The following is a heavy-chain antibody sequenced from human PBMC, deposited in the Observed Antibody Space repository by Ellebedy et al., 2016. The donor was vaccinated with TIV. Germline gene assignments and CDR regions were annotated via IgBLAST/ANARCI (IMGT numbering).Heavy chain of an antibody. CDR1: GFTFRNFF. CDR2: ISGDGGST. Sequence: GGSLRLSXAPSGFTFRNFFMSWVRQTPGKGLEWVSTISGDGGSTYFADSVKGRFTISRDNSKNTMYLQMNSLRADDTAVYYCGQGHYADYWGQGTLVTVSS. CDR3: GQGHYADY. V-gene: IGHV3-23*01. J-gene: IGHJ4*02.